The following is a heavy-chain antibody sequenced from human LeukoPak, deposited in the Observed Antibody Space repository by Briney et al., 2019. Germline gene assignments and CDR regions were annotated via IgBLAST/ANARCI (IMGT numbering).Heavy chain of an antibody. Sequence: PGGSLRLSCAASGFTFSSYWMSWVRQAPGKGLEWVANITPDGSQKYYVDSVRGRFTISRGNGKNSLYLQMNSLRAEDTAVYYCADPDSGWGQGTLVTVSS. J-gene: IGHJ4*02. D-gene: IGHD6-19*01. CDR1: GFTFSSYW. CDR3: ADPDSG. V-gene: IGHV3-7*01. CDR2: ITPDGSQK.